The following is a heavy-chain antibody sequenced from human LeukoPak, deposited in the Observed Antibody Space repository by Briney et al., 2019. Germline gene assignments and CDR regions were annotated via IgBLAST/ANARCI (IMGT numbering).Heavy chain of an antibody. J-gene: IGHJ5*02. D-gene: IGHD6-13*01. Sequence: GASVKVSCKASGYTFTSYHINWVRQATGQGLEGMGWMNPNSGNTGYAQKFQGRVTMTRNTSISTAYMEPSSLRSDDTAMYYCARDVGITVADSFDPWGQGTLVTVSS. CDR2: MNPNSGNT. CDR3: ARDVGITVADSFDP. V-gene: IGHV1-8*01. CDR1: GYTFTSYH.